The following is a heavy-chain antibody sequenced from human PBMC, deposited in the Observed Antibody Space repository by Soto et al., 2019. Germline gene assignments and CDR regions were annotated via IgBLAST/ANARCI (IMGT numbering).Heavy chain of an antibody. CDR2: IVVGSGNT. CDR1: GFTFTSSA. D-gene: IGHD3-10*01. V-gene: IGHV1-58*01. J-gene: IGHJ4*02. Sequence: QMQLVQSGPEVKKPGTSVKVSCKASGFTFTSSAVQWVRQARGQRLEWIGWIVVGSGNTNYAQKFQERVTITRDMSTSTADMELSSLRSEDTAVYYCAARVGSGSYYKSPIDYWGQGTLVTVSS. CDR3: AARVGSGSYYKSPIDY.